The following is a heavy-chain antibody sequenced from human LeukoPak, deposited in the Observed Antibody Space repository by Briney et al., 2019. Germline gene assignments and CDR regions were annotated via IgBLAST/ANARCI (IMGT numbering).Heavy chain of an antibody. D-gene: IGHD6-13*01. Sequence: ASVKVSCKASGYTFTSYGISWVRQAPGQGLEWVGWISAYNGNTNYAQKLQGRVTMTTDTSTSTAYMELRSLRSDDTAVYYCARRQLVSRINWFDPWGQGTLVTVSS. V-gene: IGHV1-18*01. CDR1: GYTFTSYG. J-gene: IGHJ5*02. CDR3: ARRQLVSRINWFDP. CDR2: ISAYNGNT.